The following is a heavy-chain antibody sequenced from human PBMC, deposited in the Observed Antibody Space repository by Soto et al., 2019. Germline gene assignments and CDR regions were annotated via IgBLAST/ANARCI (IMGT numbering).Heavy chain of an antibody. D-gene: IGHD5-12*01. CDR1: GFTFSSYA. CDR2: ISGSGGST. J-gene: IGHJ4*02. V-gene: IGHV3-23*01. CDR3: ATDPGDGYNFDS. Sequence: GGSLRLSCAASGFTFSSYAMSWVRQAPGKGLEWVSAISGSGGSTYYADSVKGRFTISRDNSKNTLYLQMNSLRAEDTAVYYCATDPGDGYNFDSWGQGTLVTVSS.